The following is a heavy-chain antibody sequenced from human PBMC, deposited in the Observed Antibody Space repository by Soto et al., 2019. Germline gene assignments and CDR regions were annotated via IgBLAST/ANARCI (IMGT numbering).Heavy chain of an antibody. Sequence: GSLRLSCAASGFTFSSYGMHWVRQAPGKGLEWVAVISYDGTNKYYADSVKGRFTTSRDNSKNTLYLQMNSLRAEDTAVYYCANVCFRGGDTVLGAFDFWGQGTMVTVSS. J-gene: IGHJ3*01. CDR1: GFTFSSYG. V-gene: IGHV3-30*18. D-gene: IGHD3-10*01. CDR2: ISYDGTNK. CDR3: ANVCFRGGDTVLGAFDF.